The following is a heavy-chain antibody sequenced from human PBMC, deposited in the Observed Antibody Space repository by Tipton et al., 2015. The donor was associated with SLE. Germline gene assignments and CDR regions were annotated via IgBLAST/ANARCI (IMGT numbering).Heavy chain of an antibody. J-gene: IGHJ4*02. CDR1: GFTFEVYG. CDR2: INWNSGSI. CDR3: VREDFISAVGLFDN. V-gene: IGHV3-20*04. Sequence: QLVQSGGGVTRPGGSLRLSCSASGFTFEVYGMSWVRQAPGKGREWGSGINWNSGSILYADPVKGRFTISRDNTKNSLYLQMNSLRAEDTAFYYCVREDFISAVGLFDNWGQGTKVTVSS. D-gene: IGHD6-13*01.